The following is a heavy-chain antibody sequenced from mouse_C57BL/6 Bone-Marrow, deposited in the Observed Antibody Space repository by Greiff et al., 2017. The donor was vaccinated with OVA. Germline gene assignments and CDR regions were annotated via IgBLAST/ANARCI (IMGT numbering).Heavy chain of an antibody. V-gene: IGHV1-82*01. CDR3: AVYGNYDY. D-gene: IGHD2-1*01. CDR1: GYAFSSSW. CDR2: IYPGDGDT. Sequence: VQLQQSGPELVKPGASVKISCKASGYAFSSSWMNWVKQRPGKGLEWIGRIYPGDGDTNYNGKFKGKATLTADKSSSTAYMQRSSLTSEDSAVYFCAVYGNYDYWGRGTTLTVSS. J-gene: IGHJ2*01.